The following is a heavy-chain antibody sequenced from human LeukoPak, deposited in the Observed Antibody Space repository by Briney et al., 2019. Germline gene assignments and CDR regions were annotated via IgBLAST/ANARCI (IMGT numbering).Heavy chain of an antibody. CDR3: ARGLTYEDSGYDYLSY. J-gene: IGHJ4*02. Sequence: SVKVSCKASGGTFSSYAISWVRQAPGQGLEWMGRIIPIFGIANYAQKFQGRVTITADKSTSTAYMELSSLRSEDTAVYYCARGLTYEDSGYDYLSYWGQGTLVTVSS. CDR2: IIPIFGIA. V-gene: IGHV1-69*04. D-gene: IGHD5-12*01. CDR1: GGTFSSYA.